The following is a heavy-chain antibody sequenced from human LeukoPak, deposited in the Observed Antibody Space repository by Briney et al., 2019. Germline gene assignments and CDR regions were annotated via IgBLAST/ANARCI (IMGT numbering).Heavy chain of an antibody. J-gene: IGHJ2*01. CDR3: AKNGVNYWYFDL. D-gene: IGHD2-8*01. Sequence: GGSLRLSCAASGFTFSSYAMSWVRQAPGKGLEWVSGISGSGGGTYNADSVKGRFTISRDNSKNTLYLQMDSLRAEDTAVYYCAKNGVNYWYFDLWGRGTLVTVSS. V-gene: IGHV3-23*01. CDR1: GFTFSSYA. CDR2: ISGSGGGT.